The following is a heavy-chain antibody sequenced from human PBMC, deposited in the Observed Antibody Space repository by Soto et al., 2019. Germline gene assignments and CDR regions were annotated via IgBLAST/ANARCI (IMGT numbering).Heavy chain of an antibody. J-gene: IGHJ4*02. CDR2: IYPGDSET. CDR3: ARPRDGCKCYFDY. Sequence: GESLKISCKGSGYTFTSYWIGWVRQMPGKGLEWMGIIYPGDSETRYSPSFQGQVTISADKPISTAYLRWSSLKASDTAMYYCARPRDGCKCYFDYWGQGTLVTVSS. CDR1: GYTFTSYW. V-gene: IGHV5-51*01. D-gene: IGHD6-19*01.